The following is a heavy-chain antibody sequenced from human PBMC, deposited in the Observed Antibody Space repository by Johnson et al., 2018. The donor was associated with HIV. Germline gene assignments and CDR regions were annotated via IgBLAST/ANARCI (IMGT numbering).Heavy chain of an antibody. V-gene: IGHV3-30*04. CDR1: GLNFSDYG. J-gene: IGHJ3*02. Sequence: HVQLVESGGGVVQPGKSVRLSCAASGLNFSDYGFHWVRQAPGKGLEWAAVISFDGSNEYYADSVKGRFTISRDNSKNTLYLEMNSLRAEDTAVYYCAKGSGSGWLRDAFDICGQGTMVTVSS. D-gene: IGHD6-19*01. CDR2: ISFDGSNE. CDR3: AKGSGSGWLRDAFDI.